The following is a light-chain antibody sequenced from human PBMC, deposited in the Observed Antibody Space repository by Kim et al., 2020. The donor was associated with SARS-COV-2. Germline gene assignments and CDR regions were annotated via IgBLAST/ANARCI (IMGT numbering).Light chain of an antibody. Sequence: DIQMTQSPSTLSAFVVYRVTITCRASQSVDSWLAWYQQKPGKAPKLLIYQASKLASGVPSRFSGSGSGTDFTLTISNLQPDDSAIYYCKQYETYWTFGPGTKVDIK. CDR2: QAS. V-gene: IGKV1-5*03. J-gene: IGKJ1*01. CDR3: KQYETYWT. CDR1: QSVDSW.